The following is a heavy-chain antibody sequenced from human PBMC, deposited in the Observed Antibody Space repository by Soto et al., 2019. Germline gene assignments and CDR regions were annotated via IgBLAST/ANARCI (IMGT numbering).Heavy chain of an antibody. V-gene: IGHV3-64D*06. Sequence: LRLSCSASGFTFSEYSMHWVRQAPGKGLQYISTISSDGDITYYADSVKGIFTISRDNSKNTLYLQMNSLRPEDTAVYYCVKVSTFYDILTGYYSTNFFDPWGQGTLVTVSS. CDR3: VKVSTFYDILTGYYSTNFFDP. D-gene: IGHD3-9*01. J-gene: IGHJ5*02. CDR2: ISSDGDIT. CDR1: GFTFSEYS.